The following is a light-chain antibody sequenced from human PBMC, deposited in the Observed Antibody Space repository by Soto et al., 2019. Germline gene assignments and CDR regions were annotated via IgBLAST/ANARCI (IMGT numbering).Light chain of an antibody. CDR3: LLYYGGALGV. CDR2: STS. Sequence: QTVVTQEPSLTVSPGGTGTLTCASSTGAVTSGHYPNWGQQKPVQVPKSLISSTSDKHSWNPARFSGSLLGGKAALTVSSVQPEDEAEYYCLLYYGGALGVFGGGTKLTVL. V-gene: IGLV7-43*01. J-gene: IGLJ2*01. CDR1: TGAVTSGHY.